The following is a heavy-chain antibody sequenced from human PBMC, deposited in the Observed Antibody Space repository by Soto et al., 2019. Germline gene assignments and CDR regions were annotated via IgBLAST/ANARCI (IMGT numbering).Heavy chain of an antibody. CDR3: ARMATFGSLNWFDP. Sequence: AAVKVSCKASGYSFTNNDVRWVRQATGQGLEWMGWMNPGSGDTGYAQKFQGRVTMTRDISIATAYLELSSLRSDDTAIYYCARMATFGSLNWFDPWGQGTLVTVSS. J-gene: IGHJ5*02. CDR1: GYSFTNND. CDR2: MNPGSGDT. V-gene: IGHV1-8*01. D-gene: IGHD3-16*01.